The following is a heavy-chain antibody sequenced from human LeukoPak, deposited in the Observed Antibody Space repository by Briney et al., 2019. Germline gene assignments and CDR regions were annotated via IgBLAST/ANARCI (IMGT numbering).Heavy chain of an antibody. J-gene: IGHJ5*02. D-gene: IGHD3-10*01. CDR3: ARDGTTMVRGVIIPSWFDP. CDR1: GFTFSSYA. Sequence: GGSLRLSCAASGFTFSSYAMHWVRQAPGKGLEYVSAISSNGGSTYYANSVKGSFTISRDNSKNTLYLQMGSLRAEDMAVYYCARDGTTMVRGVIIPSWFDPWGQGTLVTVSS. CDR2: ISSNGGST. V-gene: IGHV3-64*01.